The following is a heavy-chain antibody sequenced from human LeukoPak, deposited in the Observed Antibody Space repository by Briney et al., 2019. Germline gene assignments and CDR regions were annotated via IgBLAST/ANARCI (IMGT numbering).Heavy chain of an antibody. CDR3: ARVRVRIVAISDDAFDI. V-gene: IGHV1-2*02. CDR1: GYTLTGYY. Sequence: GASVKVSCKASGYTLTGYYMHWVRQAPGQGLEWMGWINPNSGGTNYAQKFQGRVTMTRDTSISTAYMELSRLRSDDTAVYYCARVRVRIVAISDDAFDIWGQGTMVTVSS. CDR2: INPNSGGT. J-gene: IGHJ3*02. D-gene: IGHD5-12*01.